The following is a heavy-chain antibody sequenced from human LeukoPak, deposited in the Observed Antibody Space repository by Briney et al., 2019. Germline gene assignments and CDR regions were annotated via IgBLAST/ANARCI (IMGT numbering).Heavy chain of an antibody. CDR2: IYHSGST. Sequence: PSETLSLTCAVSGYSISSGYYWGWIRQPPGQGLEWIGSIYHSGSTYYNPSLKSRVTISVDTSKNQFSLKLSSVTAADTAVYYCASWQWFGEHYWGQGTLVTVSS. CDR1: GYSISSGYY. V-gene: IGHV4-38-2*01. J-gene: IGHJ4*02. CDR3: ASWQWFGEHY. D-gene: IGHD3-10*01.